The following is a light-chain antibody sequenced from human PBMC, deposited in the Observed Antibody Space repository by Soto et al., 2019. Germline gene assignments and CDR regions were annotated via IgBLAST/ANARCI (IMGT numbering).Light chain of an antibody. V-gene: IGKV3-20*01. J-gene: IGKJ1*01. CDR2: GAS. CDR1: QSVSSNN. CDR3: HHYATSVWP. Sequence: EIVLTQSPGTLSLSPGERVTLSCRASQSVSSNNLGWYQQKPGQSPRLLIYGASSRATGIPDRFSGSGSGTDFTLTISRLEAEDFAVYYCHHYATSVWPFGQGTKVEIK.